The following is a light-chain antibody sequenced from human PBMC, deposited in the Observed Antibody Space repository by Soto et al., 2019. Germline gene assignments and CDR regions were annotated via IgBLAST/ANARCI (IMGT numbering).Light chain of an antibody. CDR1: QSVSSN. V-gene: IGKV3-15*01. CDR2: DAS. J-gene: IGKJ5*01. Sequence: EIVMTQSPATLSVSTGERATLSCRASQSVSSNLAWYQQKPGQAPRLLIYDASSRATDIPARFSGSGSGTEFTLTISSLQSEDFALYYCQQYNNWPLTFGGGTRLEIK. CDR3: QQYNNWPLT.